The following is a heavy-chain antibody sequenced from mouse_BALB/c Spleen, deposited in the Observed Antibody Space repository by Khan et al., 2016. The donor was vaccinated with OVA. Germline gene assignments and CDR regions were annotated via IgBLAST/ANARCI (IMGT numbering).Heavy chain of an antibody. V-gene: IGHV1-7*01. D-gene: IGHD2-3*01. CDR2: INPSTGYT. J-gene: IGHJ3*01. Sequence: QVQLQQSGAELAKPGASVKMSCKASGYTFTSYWMHWVKQRPGQGLEWIGYINPSTGYTEYNQKFKDKATLTAAKSSSTAYMQLSSLTSEDSAVYYCARAIYDGYPPFAYWGQGTLVTVSA. CDR3: ARAIYDGYPPFAY. CDR1: GYTFTSYW.